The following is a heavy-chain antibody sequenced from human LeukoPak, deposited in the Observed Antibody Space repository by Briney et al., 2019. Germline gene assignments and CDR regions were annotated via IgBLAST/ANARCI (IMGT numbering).Heavy chain of an antibody. CDR1: GFTFSSYG. Sequence: GRSLRLSCAASGFTFSSYGMHWVCQAPGKGLEWVAVISYDGSNKYYADSVKGRFTISRDNSKNTLYLQMNSLRAEDTAVYYCAKDATVVRGYFQHWGQGALVTVSS. J-gene: IGHJ1*01. V-gene: IGHV3-30*18. D-gene: IGHD4-23*01. CDR3: AKDATVVRGYFQH. CDR2: ISYDGSNK.